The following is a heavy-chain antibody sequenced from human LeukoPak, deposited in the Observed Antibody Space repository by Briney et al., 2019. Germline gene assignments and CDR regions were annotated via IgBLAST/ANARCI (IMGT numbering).Heavy chain of an antibody. D-gene: IGHD3-16*02. Sequence: PGGSLRLSCAVSGLTFSSSAMSWVRQAPGKGLEWVSAISNNGGYTYYADSVQGRFTISRDNSKSTLCLQMNSLRAEDTAVYYCAKGGYYVWGSYRYLSWGQGTLVTVSS. V-gene: IGHV3-23*01. CDR1: GLTFSSSA. J-gene: IGHJ5*02. CDR3: AKGGYYVWGSYRYLS. CDR2: ISNNGGYT.